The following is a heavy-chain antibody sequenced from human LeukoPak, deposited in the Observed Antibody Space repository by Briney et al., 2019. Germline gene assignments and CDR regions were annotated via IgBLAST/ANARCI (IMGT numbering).Heavy chain of an antibody. Sequence: PSETLSLTCTVSSGSISSYYGGWVRQPPGKGLEWIGRIYTTGTTQYNPSLKSRVTMSIDTSTNQFSLNLRSMTAADTAVYYCGRQGYTASYYFLDYWSQGTLVAVS. CDR1: SGSISSYY. J-gene: IGHJ4*02. D-gene: IGHD1-26*01. CDR2: IYTTGTT. CDR3: GRQGYTASYYFLDY. V-gene: IGHV4-4*07.